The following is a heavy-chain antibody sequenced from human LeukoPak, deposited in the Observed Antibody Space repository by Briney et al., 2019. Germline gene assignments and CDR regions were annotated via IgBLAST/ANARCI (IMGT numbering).Heavy chain of an antibody. CDR3: ARGHDYGDPMWGY. V-gene: IGHV4-39*07. CDR2: IYYSGST. CDR1: GGSISSSSYY. Sequence: PSGTLSLTCTVSGGSISSSSYYWGWIRQPPGKGLEWIGSIYYSGSTYYNPSLKSRVTISVDTSKNQFSLKLSSVTAADTAVYYCARGHDYGDPMWGYWGQGTLVTVSS. J-gene: IGHJ4*02. D-gene: IGHD4-17*01.